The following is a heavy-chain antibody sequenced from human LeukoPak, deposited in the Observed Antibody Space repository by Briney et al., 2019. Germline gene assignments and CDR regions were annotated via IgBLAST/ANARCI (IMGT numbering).Heavy chain of an antibody. Sequence: PGGSLRLSCAASGFTFSSYWMSWVRQAPGEGLEWVAKINQDGTEKAYVDSVRGRFTISRDNSKNTLYLQMNSLRAEDTAVYYCAKAGGTYYYDSSGYYYSYWGQGTLVTVSS. CDR2: INQDGTEK. D-gene: IGHD3-22*01. V-gene: IGHV3-7*03. CDR1: GFTFSSYW. CDR3: AKAGGTYYYDSSGYYYSY. J-gene: IGHJ4*02.